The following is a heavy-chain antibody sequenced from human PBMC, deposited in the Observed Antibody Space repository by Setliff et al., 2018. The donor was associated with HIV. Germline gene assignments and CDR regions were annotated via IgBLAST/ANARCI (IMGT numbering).Heavy chain of an antibody. CDR3: ARHFGYNPGWFDS. V-gene: IGHV5-51*01. Sequence: PGESLKISCEGSGYRFTSYWIAWVRQMPGKGLECMGIIYPGASDIRYSPSFQGQVTISADKSVSTAYLQWSSLKASDTAIYYCARHFGYNPGWFDSWGQGTLVTVSS. J-gene: IGHJ5*01. CDR2: IYPGASDI. CDR1: GYRFTSYW. D-gene: IGHD3-10*01.